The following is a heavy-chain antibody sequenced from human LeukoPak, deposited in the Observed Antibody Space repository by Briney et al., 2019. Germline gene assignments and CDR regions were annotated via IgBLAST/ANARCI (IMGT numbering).Heavy chain of an antibody. D-gene: IGHD6-13*01. CDR2: IYYSGST. Sequence: SETLSLTCTVSGGSISSYYWSWIRQPPGKGLEWIGYIYYSGSTNYNLSLKSRVTISVDTSKNQFSLKLSSVTAADTAVYYCARVRYSSSWDLYYYYMDVWGKGTTVTVSS. V-gene: IGHV4-59*01. J-gene: IGHJ6*03. CDR3: ARVRYSSSWDLYYYYMDV. CDR1: GGSISSYY.